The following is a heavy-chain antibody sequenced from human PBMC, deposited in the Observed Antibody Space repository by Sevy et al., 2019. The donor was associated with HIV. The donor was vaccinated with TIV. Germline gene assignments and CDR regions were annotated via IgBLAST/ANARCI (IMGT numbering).Heavy chain of an antibody. CDR1: GFTFSDYG. D-gene: IGHD3-3*01. J-gene: IGHJ4*02. V-gene: IGHV3-30*02. CDR3: VPGVKMFGVPVY. CDR2: IRYDGSNK. Sequence: LTCEASGFTFSDYGMHWVRQAPGKGLEWVAFIRYDGSNKYYADSVKGRFTISRDNSKDTLYLQMNSLTPADTAVFYCVPGVKMFGVPVYWGQGTLVTVSS.